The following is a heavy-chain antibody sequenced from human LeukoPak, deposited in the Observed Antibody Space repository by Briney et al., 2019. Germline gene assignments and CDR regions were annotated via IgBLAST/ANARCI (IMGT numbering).Heavy chain of an antibody. D-gene: IGHD3-22*01. CDR2: ISYDGSNK. CDR1: GFTFSSYA. V-gene: IGHV3-30*04. J-gene: IGHJ4*02. CDR3: ARSNSGYSLYFDY. Sequence: PGRSLRLSCAASGFTFSSYAMHWVRQAPGKGLEWVAVISYDGSNKYYADSVKGRFTISRDNSKNTLYLQMNSLRAEDTAVYYCARSNSGYSLYFDYWGQGTLVTVSS.